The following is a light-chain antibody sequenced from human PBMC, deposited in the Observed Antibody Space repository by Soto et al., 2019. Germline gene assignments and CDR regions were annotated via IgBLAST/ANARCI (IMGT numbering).Light chain of an antibody. CDR3: QSYDSSLSGSV. Sequence: QSVLTQPPSVSGAPGQRVTISCTGSSSNIGAGYDIQWYQQLPGTAPKLLIFGNNNRPSGVPDRFSGSKSGTSASLAITGLQAEDEADYYCQSYDSSLSGSVFGGGTKLTV. CDR1: SSNIGAGYD. CDR2: GNN. J-gene: IGLJ2*01. V-gene: IGLV1-40*01.